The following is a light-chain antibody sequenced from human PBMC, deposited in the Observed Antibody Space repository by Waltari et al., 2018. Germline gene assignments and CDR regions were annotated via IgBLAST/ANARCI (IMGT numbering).Light chain of an antibody. V-gene: IGKV3-11*01. CDR1: QSVGTY. CDR3: QQRSNWTPHT. CDR2: DAS. J-gene: IGKJ2*01. Sequence: EIVLTQSRATLSLSPGETATLTCRASQSVGTYLAWYHQKPGQAPRLLIYDASNRATGIPARFRGSGSGTDFTLTISSLEAEDFAVYYCQQRSNWTPHTFGQGARLEIK.